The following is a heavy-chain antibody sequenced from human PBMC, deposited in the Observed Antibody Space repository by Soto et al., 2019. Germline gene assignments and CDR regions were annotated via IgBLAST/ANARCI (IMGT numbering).Heavy chain of an antibody. D-gene: IGHD4-4*01. CDR2: IYYSGST. Sequence: SETLSLTCTVSGGSISSSSYYWGWIRQPPGKGLEWIGSIYYSGSTYYNPSLKSRVTISVDTSKNQFSLKLSSVTAADTAVYYCAGQTSDYSNYDWGQGTLVTVSS. CDR1: GGSISSSSYY. CDR3: AGQTSDYSNYD. V-gene: IGHV4-39*01. J-gene: IGHJ4*02.